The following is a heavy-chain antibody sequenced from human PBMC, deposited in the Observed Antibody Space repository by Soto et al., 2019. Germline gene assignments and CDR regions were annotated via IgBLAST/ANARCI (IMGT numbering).Heavy chain of an antibody. D-gene: IGHD2-15*01. CDR2: ISYDGSNK. CDR1: GFTFSSYG. CDR3: AKRSLSPYCDGGSCYSPCDY. Sequence: GGSLRLSCAASGFTFSSYGMHWVRQAPGKGLEWVAVISYDGSNKYYADSVKGRFTISRDNSKNTLYLQMNSLRAEDTAIYYWAKRSLSPYCDGGSCYSPCDYWGQGTLVTVSS. V-gene: IGHV3-30*18. J-gene: IGHJ4*02.